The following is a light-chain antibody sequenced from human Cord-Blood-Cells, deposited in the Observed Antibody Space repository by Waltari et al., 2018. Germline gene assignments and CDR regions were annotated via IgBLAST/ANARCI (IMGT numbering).Light chain of an antibody. CDR3: QTWGTCSWV. J-gene: IGLJ3*02. CDR1: SGHSSYA. Sequence: QFVLTQSPSASASLGASVKLTGTLSSGHSSYAIAWHQQQPEKGPRYLMKLNSDGSHSKGDGIPDRCAGSSSGAERYLTLSTRPSENEADYACQTWGTCSWVFGGGTKLTV. CDR2: LNSDGSH. V-gene: IGLV4-69*01.